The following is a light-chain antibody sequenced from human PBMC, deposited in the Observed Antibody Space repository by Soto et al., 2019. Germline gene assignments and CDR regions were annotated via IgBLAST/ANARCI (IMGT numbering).Light chain of an antibody. CDR3: QQSYSNPWT. CDR2: AAS. J-gene: IGKJ1*01. Sequence: DIQMTQSPSSLSASVGDRGTITCRASQSISSYLNWHQQTPGKPPKILIYAASSLQSGVPSRFSGSGSGTDFTLTISSLQPEDFETYYCQQSYSNPWTFGQGTKVDIK. CDR1: QSISSY. V-gene: IGKV1-39*01.